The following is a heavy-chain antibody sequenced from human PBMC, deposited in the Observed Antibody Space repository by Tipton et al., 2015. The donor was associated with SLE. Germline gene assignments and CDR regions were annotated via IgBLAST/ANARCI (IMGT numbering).Heavy chain of an antibody. V-gene: IGHV4-34*01. CDR1: GGSFSDNP. Sequence: TLSLTCVVYGGSFSDNPWSWIRQTPGKGLEWMGEIDHGGNINYNPSLKSRVTISVDPAKNQFSLKLTSVTAADTAVYYCARGMVTWRGAILGVDVWGQGTTVNVSS. CDR2: IDHGGNI. D-gene: IGHD2-21*02. J-gene: IGHJ6*02. CDR3: ARGMVTWRGAILGVDV.